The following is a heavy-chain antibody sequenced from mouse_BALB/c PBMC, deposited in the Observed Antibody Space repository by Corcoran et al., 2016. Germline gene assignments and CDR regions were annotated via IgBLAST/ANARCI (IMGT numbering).Heavy chain of an antibody. CDR3: AREPYAMDY. V-gene: IGHV9-3-1*01. J-gene: IGHJ4*01. Sequence: QIQLVQSGPELKKPGETVKISCKASGYTFTNYEMNWVKQAPGKGLKWMGWINTYTGEPTYADDFKGRFAFSLETSASTAYLQINNLKNEETATYFCAREPYAMDYWGQGTSVTVSS. CDR2: INTYTGEP. CDR1: GYTFTNYE.